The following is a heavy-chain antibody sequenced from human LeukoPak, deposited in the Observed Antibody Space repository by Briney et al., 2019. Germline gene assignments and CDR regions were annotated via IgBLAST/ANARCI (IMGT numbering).Heavy chain of an antibody. CDR2: ISGDGGST. V-gene: IGHV3-43*02. Sequence: GGSLRLSCAASGFSFDDSAMHWVRQAPGKGLEWVSLISGDGGSTYYADPVKGRFTISRDNSKNSLYLQMNSLRAEDTAVYYCARGERRAIYYFDYWGQGTLVTVSS. CDR1: GFSFDDSA. J-gene: IGHJ4*02. CDR3: ARGERRAIYYFDY.